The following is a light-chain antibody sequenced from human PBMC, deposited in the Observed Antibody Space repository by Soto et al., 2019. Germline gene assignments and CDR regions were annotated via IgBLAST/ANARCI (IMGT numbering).Light chain of an antibody. V-gene: IGKV3-11*01. CDR1: QSVSSY. Sequence: IVLTQSPATLSLSPGERATLSCRASQSVSSYLAWYQQKPGQAPRLLIYDASNRATGIPARFSGSGSGTDFTLTISSLEPDDFAVYYCQQRSDWPSTFGGGTKVQIK. J-gene: IGKJ4*01. CDR3: QQRSDWPST. CDR2: DAS.